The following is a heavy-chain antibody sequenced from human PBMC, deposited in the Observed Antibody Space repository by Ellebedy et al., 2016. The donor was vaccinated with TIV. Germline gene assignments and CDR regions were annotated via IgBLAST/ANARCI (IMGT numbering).Heavy chain of an antibody. CDR1: GFTFSSYG. V-gene: IGHV3-30*03. Sequence: GESLKISCAASGFTFSSYGMHWVRQAPGKGLEWVAIVSSDGTNKYYADSVKGRFTISRDNSKNSLYLQMNSLRDEDTAVYYCARDTSTVTTEPLDAFDIWGQGTMVTVSS. D-gene: IGHD4-17*01. CDR2: VSSDGTNK. J-gene: IGHJ3*02. CDR3: ARDTSTVTTEPLDAFDI.